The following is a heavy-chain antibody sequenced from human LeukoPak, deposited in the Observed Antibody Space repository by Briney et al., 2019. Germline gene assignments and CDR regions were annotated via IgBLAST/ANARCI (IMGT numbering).Heavy chain of an antibody. V-gene: IGHV1-8*01. CDR2: MNPNSGNT. CDR3: ARGGSDIVVVVAATPEDGMDV. CDR1: GYIFTSYD. D-gene: IGHD2-15*01. J-gene: IGHJ6*02. Sequence: ASVKVSCKASGYIFTSYDINWVRQATGQGLEWMGWMNPNSGNTGYAQKFQGRVTMTRNTSISTAYMELSSLRSEDTAVYYCARGGSDIVVVVAATPEDGMDVWGQGTTVTVSS.